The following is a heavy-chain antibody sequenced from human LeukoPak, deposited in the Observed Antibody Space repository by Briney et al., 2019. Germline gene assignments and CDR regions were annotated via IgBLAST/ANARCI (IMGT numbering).Heavy chain of an antibody. J-gene: IGHJ4*02. Sequence: NPSETLSLTCTVSGGSIKNYYWSWIRQPPGKGLEWIGYVYYSGSTDYNPSLKSRVTISVDTSKNQFSLKVRSVTAADTAVYYRARTSDYRGVYYFDYWGQGTLVTVSS. V-gene: IGHV4-59*01. CDR1: GGSIKNYY. CDR2: VYYSGST. D-gene: IGHD2-8*01. CDR3: ARTSDYRGVYYFDY.